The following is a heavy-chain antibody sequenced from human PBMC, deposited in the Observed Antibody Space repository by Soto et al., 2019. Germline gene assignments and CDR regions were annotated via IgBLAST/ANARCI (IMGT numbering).Heavy chain of an antibody. CDR2: IYPGDSDT. D-gene: IGHD2-2*01. Sequence: RGESRKISCKGSGDSLTMYWMGWVRQMPGKGLEGRGIIYPGDSDTRYSPSFQGQVTISADKSISTAYLQWSSLKASDTAMYYCARGGYCSSTSCYAGWFDPWGQGTLVTVSS. CDR1: GDSLTMYW. CDR3: ARGGYCSSTSCYAGWFDP. J-gene: IGHJ5*02. V-gene: IGHV5-51*01.